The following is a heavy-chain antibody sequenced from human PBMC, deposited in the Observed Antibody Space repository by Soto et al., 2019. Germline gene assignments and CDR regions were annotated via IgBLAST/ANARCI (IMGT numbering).Heavy chain of an antibody. CDR1: GGSISSSSYY. J-gene: IGHJ4*02. CDR3: ARIPMVRGVGTVDY. V-gene: IGHV4-39*01. Sequence: SETLSLTCTVSGGSISSSSYYWGWIRQPPGKGLEWIGSIYYSGSTYYNPSLKSRVTISVDTSKNQFSLKLSSVTAADTAVYYCARIPMVRGVGTVDYWGQGTLVTVSS. CDR2: IYYSGST. D-gene: IGHD3-10*01.